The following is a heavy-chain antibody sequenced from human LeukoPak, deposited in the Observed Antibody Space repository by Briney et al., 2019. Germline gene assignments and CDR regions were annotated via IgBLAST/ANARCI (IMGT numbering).Heavy chain of an antibody. CDR2: IYYSGTT. V-gene: IGHV4-59*01. J-gene: IGHJ4*02. CDR1: GGSISSYY. Sequence: SETLSLTCTVSGGSISSYYWSWIRQPPGKGLEWIGYIYYSGTTNYNPSLKSRVTISVDTSKNQFSLELSTVTAADTAVYYCARGVYIAAAQYGYWGQGTLVTVSS. CDR3: ARGVYIAAAQYGY. D-gene: IGHD6-13*01.